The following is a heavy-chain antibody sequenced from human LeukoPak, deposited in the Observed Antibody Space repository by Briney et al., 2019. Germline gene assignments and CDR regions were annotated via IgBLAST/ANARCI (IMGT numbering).Heavy chain of an antibody. Sequence: GGSLRLSCAASGFTFNTYSMNWIRQAPGKGLEWVSYISSSSSTIYYADSVKGRFTISRDNAKYSLYLQMNSLRAEDTAVYYCAKGGYDYGPWYFDYWGQGTLVTVSS. D-gene: IGHD4-17*01. CDR2: ISSSSSTI. V-gene: IGHV3-48*01. CDR1: GFTFNTYS. CDR3: AKGGYDYGPWYFDY. J-gene: IGHJ4*02.